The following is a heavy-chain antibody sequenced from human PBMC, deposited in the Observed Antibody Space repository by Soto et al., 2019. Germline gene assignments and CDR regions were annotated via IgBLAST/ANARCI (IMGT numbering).Heavy chain of an antibody. CDR3: ATLANRIDFDN. Sequence: GQSRKVSCQGSAYIFTNYWIGWVRQMPGKGLEWVGIIYPGDSDTRYSPSFQGQVTISADKAISTAYLQRSSLKASDTAMYYCATLANRIDFDNWGHEPMVTVSS. CDR2: IYPGDSDT. V-gene: IGHV5-51*01. CDR1: AYIFTNYW. J-gene: IGHJ4*01.